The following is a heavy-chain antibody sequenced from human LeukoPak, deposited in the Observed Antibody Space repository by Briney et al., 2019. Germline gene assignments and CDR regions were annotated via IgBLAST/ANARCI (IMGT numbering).Heavy chain of an antibody. V-gene: IGHV4-59*01. J-gene: IGHJ4*02. Sequence: PSETLSLTCSVSGGSISSDYWAWIRQPPGKGLEWIGYMHYTGSTNYNPSLKSRVTISLDTSKNQLSLKLSSVTTADTAVYYCARGQAALWFGELWGQGTLVTVSS. CDR3: ARGQAALWFGEL. D-gene: IGHD3-10*01. CDR2: MHYTGST. CDR1: GGSISSDY.